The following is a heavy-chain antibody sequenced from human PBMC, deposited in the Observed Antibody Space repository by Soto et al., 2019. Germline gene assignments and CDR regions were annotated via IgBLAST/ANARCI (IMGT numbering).Heavy chain of an antibody. CDR2: IDYSGST. J-gene: IGHJ6*02. CDR3: DSEGPYYYGFDV. Sequence: SETLSLTCTVSGDSISNSDYYWNWIRQSPGKGLEWIASIDYSGSTYYNPSLKSRVVISADTSKNLFSLKLRSVTAADTALYFCDSEGPYYYGFDVWGQGTTVTVSS. V-gene: IGHV4-30-4*01. CDR1: GDSISNSDYY.